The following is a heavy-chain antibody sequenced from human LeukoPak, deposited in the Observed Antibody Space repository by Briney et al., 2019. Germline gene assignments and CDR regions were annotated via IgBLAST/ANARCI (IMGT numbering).Heavy chain of an antibody. CDR2: ISAYNGNT. V-gene: IGHV1-18*01. D-gene: IGHD6-25*01. CDR3: ARDKWSAAKFDY. Sequence: ASVTVSFTASGYTFTSYGISWVRQAPGQGLEWMGWISAYNGNTNYAQKLQGRVTMTTDTSTSTAYMELRSLRSDDTAVYYCARDKWSAAKFDYWGQGTLVTVSS. J-gene: IGHJ4*02. CDR1: GYTFTSYG.